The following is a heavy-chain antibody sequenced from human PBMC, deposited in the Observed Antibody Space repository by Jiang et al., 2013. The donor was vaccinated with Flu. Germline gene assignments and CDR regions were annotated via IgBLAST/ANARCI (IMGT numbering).Heavy chain of an antibody. Sequence: SLTCAVYGGSFSGYYWSWIRQPPGKGLEWIGEINHSGSTNYNPSLKSRVTISADTSKNQFSLKLSSVTAADTAVYYCARGDSGSYYVRWGQGTLVTVSS. D-gene: IGHD1-26*01. CDR1: GGSFSGYY. CDR3: ARGDSGSYYVR. J-gene: IGHJ4*02. CDR2: INHSGST. V-gene: IGHV4-34*01.